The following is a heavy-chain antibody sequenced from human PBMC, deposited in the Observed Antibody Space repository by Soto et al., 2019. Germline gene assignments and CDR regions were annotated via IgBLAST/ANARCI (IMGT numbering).Heavy chain of an antibody. CDR3: ARTYYYGSGSYSFDY. J-gene: IGHJ4*02. V-gene: IGHV4-61*01. Sequence: QVQLQESGPGLVKPSETLSLTCTVSGGSVSSGSYYWSWIRQPPGKGLEWVGYIYYSGSANYNPSLKSRVTISVDTSQNQFSLKLSSVTAADTAVYYCARTYYYGSGSYSFDYWGQGTLVTVSS. CDR2: IYYSGSA. D-gene: IGHD3-10*01. CDR1: GGSVSSGSYY.